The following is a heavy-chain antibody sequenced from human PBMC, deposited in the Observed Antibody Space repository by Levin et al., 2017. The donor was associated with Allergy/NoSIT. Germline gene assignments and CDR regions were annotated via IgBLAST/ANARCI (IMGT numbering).Heavy chain of an antibody. Sequence: GGSLRLSCAASGFTFSSYAMSWVRQAPGKGLEWVSAISGSGGSTYYADSVKGRFTISRDNSKNTLYLQMNSLRAEDTAVYYCAKAYDPRITIFGVLSYGMDVWGQGTTVTVSS. CDR1: GFTFSSYA. V-gene: IGHV3-23*01. J-gene: IGHJ6*02. CDR3: AKAYDPRITIFGVLSYGMDV. D-gene: IGHD3-3*01. CDR2: ISGSGGST.